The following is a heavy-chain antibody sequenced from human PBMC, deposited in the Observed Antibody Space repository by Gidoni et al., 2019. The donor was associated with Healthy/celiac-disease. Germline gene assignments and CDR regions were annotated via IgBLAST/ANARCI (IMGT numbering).Heavy chain of an antibody. CDR2: IKQAGSKK. J-gene: IGHJ3*02. CDR3: ARETIVVVTAIQAFDI. CDR1: GFTLSHYW. V-gene: IGHV3-7*03. Sequence: EVQQVESGGGLVQPGRSLRLHRAASGFTLSHYWMIWGRQAPGKGLELVANIKQAGSKKYYVDSVKGRFTISRDNAKIALYLQMNRLRAEDTAVYFCARETIVVVTAIQAFDIWGQGTMVIVSS. D-gene: IGHD2-21*02.